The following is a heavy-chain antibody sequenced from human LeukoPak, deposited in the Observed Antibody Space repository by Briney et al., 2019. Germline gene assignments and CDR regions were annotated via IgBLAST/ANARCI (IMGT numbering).Heavy chain of an antibody. CDR2: ISAYNGNT. CDR3: ATTRRSGYVTFDY. CDR1: GYTFTSYY. D-gene: IGHD5-12*01. Sequence: GASVKVSCKASGYTFTSYYMHWVRQAPGQGLEWMGWISAYNGNTNYAQKLQGRVTMTTDTSTSTAYMELRSLKSDDTAVYYCATTRRSGYVTFDYWGQGTLVTVSS. J-gene: IGHJ4*02. V-gene: IGHV1-18*04.